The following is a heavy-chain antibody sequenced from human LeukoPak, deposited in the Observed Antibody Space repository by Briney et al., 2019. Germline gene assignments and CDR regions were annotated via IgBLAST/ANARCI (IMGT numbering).Heavy chain of an antibody. Sequence: GGSLRLSCATSGFTFSSYAMGWVRQAPGKGLEWVSAISGSGGSTYYADSVKGRFTISRDNSKNTLYLQMNSLRAEDTAVYYCAKDPVGQQLVPIDYWGQGTLVTVSS. CDR3: AKDPVGQQLVPIDY. V-gene: IGHV3-23*01. D-gene: IGHD6-13*01. CDR2: ISGSGGST. J-gene: IGHJ4*02. CDR1: GFTFSSYA.